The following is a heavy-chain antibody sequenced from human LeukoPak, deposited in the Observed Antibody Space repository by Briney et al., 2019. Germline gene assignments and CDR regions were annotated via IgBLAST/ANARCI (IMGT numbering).Heavy chain of an antibody. CDR1: GGSISSSSYY. V-gene: IGHV4-39*01. J-gene: IGHJ3*02. CDR2: IYYSGST. D-gene: IGHD3-9*01. CDR3: ARPDYDFLTGYLEDAFDI. Sequence: SETLSLTCTVSGGSISSSSYYWGWIRQPPGKGLEWIGSIYYSGSTYYNPSLKSRVTISVDTSKNQFSLKLSSVTAADTAVYYCARPDYDFLTGYLEDAFDISGEGTMVTVSS.